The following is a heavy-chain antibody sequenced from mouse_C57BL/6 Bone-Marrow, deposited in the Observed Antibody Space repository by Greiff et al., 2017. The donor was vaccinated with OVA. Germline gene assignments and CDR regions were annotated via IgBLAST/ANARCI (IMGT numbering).Heavy chain of an antibody. J-gene: IGHJ2*01. D-gene: IGHD1-1*01. CDR3: ARDGDYYGSSYSYYFDY. V-gene: IGHV1-75*01. Sequence: VQLQQSGPELVKPGASVKISCKASGYTFTDYYINWVKQRPGQGLEWIGWIFPGSGSTYYNEKFKGKATLTVDKSSSTAYMLLSSLTSEDSAVYFCARDGDYYGSSYSYYFDYWGQGTTLTVSS. CDR1: GYTFTDYY. CDR2: IFPGSGST.